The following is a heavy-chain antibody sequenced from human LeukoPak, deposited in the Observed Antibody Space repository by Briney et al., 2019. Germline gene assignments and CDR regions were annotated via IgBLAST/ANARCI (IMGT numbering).Heavy chain of an antibody. V-gene: IGHV3-23*01. CDR1: GFTFSSHA. CDR3: AKDPYSGSYYGRGYFDY. CDR2: ISGCGGST. J-gene: IGHJ4*02. D-gene: IGHD1-26*01. Sequence: PGGSLRLSCAASGFTFSSHAMSWVRQAPGKALEWVSAISGCGGSTYCADSVKGRFTISRDNSKHTLYLQMNSLRAEDTAVYYCAKDPYSGSYYGRGYFDYWGQGTLVTVSS.